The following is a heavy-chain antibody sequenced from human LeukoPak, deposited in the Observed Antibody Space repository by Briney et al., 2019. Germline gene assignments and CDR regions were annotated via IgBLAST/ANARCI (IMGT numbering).Heavy chain of an antibody. D-gene: IGHD4-11*01. Sequence: GGSLRLSCAASGFTFGTYAMNWVRQAPGKGLEWVSSISRSGRDIYYADSVRGRFTISRDNAKNTLYLQTNSLRAEDTAVYHCARGYHDYSRYTLGYWGQGTLVTVSS. CDR1: GFTFGTYA. J-gene: IGHJ4*02. V-gene: IGHV3-21*01. CDR2: ISRSGRDI. CDR3: ARGYHDYSRYTLGY.